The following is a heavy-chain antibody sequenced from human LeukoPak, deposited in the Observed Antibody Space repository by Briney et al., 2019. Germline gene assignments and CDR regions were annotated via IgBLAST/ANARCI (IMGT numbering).Heavy chain of an antibody. Sequence: ASVKVSCKASGYTLTGYSMHWVRQAPGQGLEWMGWINPKSGGTSYAQMFQGRVTMTRDTSISTSYMELSRLRSDDTAVYYCARGGDGIAVDATLDWLDSWGQGTLVTVSS. D-gene: IGHD6-19*01. CDR2: INPKSGGT. J-gene: IGHJ5*01. CDR1: GYTLTGYS. V-gene: IGHV1-2*02. CDR3: ARGGDGIAVDATLDWLDS.